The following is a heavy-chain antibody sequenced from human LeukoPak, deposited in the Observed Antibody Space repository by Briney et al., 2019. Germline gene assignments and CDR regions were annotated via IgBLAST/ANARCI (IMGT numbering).Heavy chain of an antibody. Sequence: GGSLRLSCAASGFTVSSNYMSWVRQAPGKGLEWVSVIYSGGSTYYPDSLKGRFTISRDNAKNSLYLQMNSLRAEDTAVYYRARVRYDSSGYYSIYDYWGQGTLVTVSS. D-gene: IGHD3-22*01. V-gene: IGHV3-53*01. CDR3: ARVRYDSSGYYSIYDY. J-gene: IGHJ4*02. CDR1: GFTVSSNY. CDR2: IYSGGST.